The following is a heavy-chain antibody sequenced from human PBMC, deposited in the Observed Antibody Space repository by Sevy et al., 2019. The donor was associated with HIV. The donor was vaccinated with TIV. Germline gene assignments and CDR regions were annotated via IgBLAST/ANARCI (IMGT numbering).Heavy chain of an antibody. CDR3: AKVVSSGDKLYYFDY. J-gene: IGHJ4*02. Sequence: GGSLRLSCAASGFTFSSYAMSWVRQAPGKGLEWVSDISGSGGSTYYADSVKGRFTISRDNSKNTLYLQMNSLRAEDTAVYYCAKVVSSGDKLYYFDYWGQGTLVTVSS. CDR2: ISGSGGST. D-gene: IGHD2-15*01. CDR1: GFTFSSYA. V-gene: IGHV3-23*01.